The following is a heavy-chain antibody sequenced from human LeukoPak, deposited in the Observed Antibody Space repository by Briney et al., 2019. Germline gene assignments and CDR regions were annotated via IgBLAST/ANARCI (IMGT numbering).Heavy chain of an antibody. CDR1: GFTFRNAW. Sequence: GGSLRLSCAASGFTFRNAWMTRVRQAPGKGLEWVGRIKSKTDGGTTDYAAPVKVRFTISRDDSKNTLYLQMNSLKTEDTALYYCTTTYNYDSSGSIVDYWGQGTLVTVSS. J-gene: IGHJ4*02. V-gene: IGHV3-15*01. CDR2: IKSKTDGGTT. D-gene: IGHD3-22*01. CDR3: TTTYNYDSSGSIVDY.